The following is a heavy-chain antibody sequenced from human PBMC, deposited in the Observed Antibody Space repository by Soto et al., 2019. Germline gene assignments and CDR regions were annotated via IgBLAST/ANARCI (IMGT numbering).Heavy chain of an antibody. Sequence: QVQLQESGPGLVKPSETLSLTCTVSGGSISSYYWSWIRQPPGKGLEWIGYIYYSGSTNYNPSLKSRVTISVDTSKNQFSLKLSSVTAADTAVYYCARVKTYYDFWSGYAYWYFDLCGRGTLVTVSS. D-gene: IGHD3-3*01. J-gene: IGHJ2*01. V-gene: IGHV4-59*01. CDR1: GGSISSYY. CDR2: IYYSGST. CDR3: ARVKTYYDFWSGYAYWYFDL.